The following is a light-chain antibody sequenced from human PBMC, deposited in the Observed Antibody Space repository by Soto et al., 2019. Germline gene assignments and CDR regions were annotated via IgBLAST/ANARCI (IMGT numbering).Light chain of an antibody. CDR3: QQYGSSSWT. Sequence: EIELTQSPGTLSLSPGERATLSCRASQSVSSSYLAWYQQKPGQAPRLLIYSASSRATGIPDRLSGSGSGTDFTLTISRLEPEDFAVYYCQQYGSSSWTFGQGTKVEIK. CDR1: QSVSSSY. CDR2: SAS. V-gene: IGKV3-20*01. J-gene: IGKJ1*01.